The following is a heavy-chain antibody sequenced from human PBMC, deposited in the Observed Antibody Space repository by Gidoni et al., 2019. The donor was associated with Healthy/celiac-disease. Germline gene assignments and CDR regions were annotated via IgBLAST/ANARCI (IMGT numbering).Heavy chain of an antibody. V-gene: IGHV2-26*01. D-gene: IGHD3-10*01. CDR1: AFSLSNARMG. CDR2: IFSNDEI. J-gene: IGHJ4*02. Sequence: QVTLKESGPVLVKPTETPTLPCTVFAFSLSNARMGVSWIRQPPGQALEWLAHIFSNDEISYSTSLNNRLTIPKYTSKSQVVLTMTTMDPVDTATYYCARSNVDGSGSAFDYWGQRTLVTVSS. CDR3: ARSNVDGSGSAFDY.